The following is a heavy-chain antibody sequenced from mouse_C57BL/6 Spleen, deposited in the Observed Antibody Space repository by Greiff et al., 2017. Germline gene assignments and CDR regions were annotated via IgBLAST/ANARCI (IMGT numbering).Heavy chain of an antibody. Sequence: VKLQQPGAELVKPGASVKLSCKASGYTFTSYWMHWVKQRPGQGLEWIGMIHPNSGSTNYNEKFKSKATLTVDKSSSTAYMQLSSLTSEDSAVYYCARWGLPGTGFDYWGQGTTLTVSS. D-gene: IGHD3-3*01. CDR1: GYTFTSYW. J-gene: IGHJ2*01. CDR2: IHPNSGST. CDR3: ARWGLPGTGFDY. V-gene: IGHV1-64*01.